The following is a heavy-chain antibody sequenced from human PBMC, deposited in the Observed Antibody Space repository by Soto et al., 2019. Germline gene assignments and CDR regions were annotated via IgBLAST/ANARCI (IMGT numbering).Heavy chain of an antibody. CDR2: IKFDGSFT. Sequence: EVQLVESGGGLVQPGGSLRLSCVASGFTFSDYWMHWVRQAPGKGLVWASRIKFDGSFTSHADSGKGRFTISRDNARNTVHLQMDSLRAEDTGVYYCARGLRNYYGVDVWGQGTTVTVSS. V-gene: IGHV3-74*01. J-gene: IGHJ6*02. CDR1: GFTFSDYW. CDR3: ARGLRNYYGVDV. D-gene: IGHD4-17*01.